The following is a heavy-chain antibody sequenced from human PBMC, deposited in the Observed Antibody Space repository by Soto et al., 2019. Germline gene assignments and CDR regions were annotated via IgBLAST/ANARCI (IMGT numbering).Heavy chain of an antibody. Sequence: PGGSLRLSCSASGFSFFSDYSMYWVRQAPGRGLQYVSGITENGGFTSYAESLRARVTISRDNSKNTVYLQMTGLRPEDTAVYFCVKMVEVTDNYYYNDMDVWGQGTTVTVYS. CDR1: GFSFFSDYS. V-gene: IGHV3-64D*06. CDR2: ITENGGFT. CDR3: VKMVEVTDNYYYNDMDV. J-gene: IGHJ6*02. D-gene: IGHD2-21*02.